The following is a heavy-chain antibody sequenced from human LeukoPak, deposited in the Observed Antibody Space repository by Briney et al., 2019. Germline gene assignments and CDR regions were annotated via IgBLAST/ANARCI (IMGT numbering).Heavy chain of an antibody. D-gene: IGHD5-24*01. Sequence: PGGSLRLSCAASGFTFSDYAMNWVRQAPGKGLEWVSLISGDGGSTYYADSVKGRFTISRDNSKNSLYLQMNSLRTEDTALYYCAKQEMATGHYYYYYMDVWGKGTTVTVSS. CDR3: AKQEMATGHYYYYYMDV. V-gene: IGHV3-43*02. CDR1: GFTFSDYA. CDR2: ISGDGGST. J-gene: IGHJ6*03.